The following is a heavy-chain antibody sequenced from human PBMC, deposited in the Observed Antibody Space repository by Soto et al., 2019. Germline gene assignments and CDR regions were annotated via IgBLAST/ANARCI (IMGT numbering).Heavy chain of an antibody. Sequence: SETLSLTCTVSGGSISSSSYYWGWIRQPPGKGLEWIGSIYYSGSTYYNPSLKSRVTISVDTSKNQFSLKLSSVTAADTAVYYCARGEYYDILTGYLPYYYYYGMDVWGQGTTVTVSS. V-gene: IGHV4-39*01. CDR3: ARGEYYDILTGYLPYYYYYGMDV. D-gene: IGHD3-9*01. J-gene: IGHJ6*02. CDR1: GGSISSSSYY. CDR2: IYYSGST.